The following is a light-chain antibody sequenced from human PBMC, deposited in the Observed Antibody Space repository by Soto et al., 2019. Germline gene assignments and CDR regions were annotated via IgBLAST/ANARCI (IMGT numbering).Light chain of an antibody. CDR2: GAS. CDR3: QQYGSSPSLT. J-gene: IGKJ4*01. Sequence: EIVLTQSPCTLSLSPGERATLSCRASQSVSSSYLAWYQQKPGQAPRLLIYGASSRATGIPDRFSGRGAGTEFTTTTSSLEHEDFAVYYCQQYGSSPSLTFGGGTKVEIK. V-gene: IGKV3-20*01. CDR1: QSVSSSY.